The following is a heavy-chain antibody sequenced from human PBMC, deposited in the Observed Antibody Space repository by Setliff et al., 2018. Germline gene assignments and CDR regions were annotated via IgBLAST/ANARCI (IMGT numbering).Heavy chain of an antibody. CDR1: GGPLSGAS. CDR2: IHYSGST. V-gene: IGHV4-61*08. CDR3: ARGAPGRYCSGGSCSYFDY. D-gene: IGHD2-15*01. Sequence: PSETLSLTCTVSGGPLSGASIVTWIRQPPGKGLEWIGYIHYSGSTNYDPSLKSRVTMSVDSSKNQFSLKLSSVTAEDTAVYYCARGAPGRYCSGGSCSYFDYWGQGILVTVSS. J-gene: IGHJ4*02.